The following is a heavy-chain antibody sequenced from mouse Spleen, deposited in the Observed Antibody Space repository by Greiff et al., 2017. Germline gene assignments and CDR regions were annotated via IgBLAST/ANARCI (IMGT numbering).Heavy chain of an antibody. D-gene: IGHD4-1*01. J-gene: IGHJ2*01. V-gene: IGHV3-6*01. CDR3: ARGELFYYFDY. CDR1: GYSITSGYY. CDR2: ISYDGSN. Sequence: EVQLQQSGPGLVKPSQSLSLTCSVTGYSITSGYYWNWIRQFPGNKLEWMGYISYDGSNNYNPSLKNRISITRDTSKNQFFLKLNSVTTEDTATYYCARGELFYYFDYWGQGTTLTVSS.